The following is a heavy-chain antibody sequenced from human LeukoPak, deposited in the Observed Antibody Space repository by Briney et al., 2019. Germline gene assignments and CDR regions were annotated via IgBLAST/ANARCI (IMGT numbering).Heavy chain of an antibody. CDR2: IIPIFGTA. CDR1: GGTFSSYA. D-gene: IGHD3-22*01. V-gene: IGHV1-69*13. J-gene: IGHJ4*02. Sequence: ASVKVSCKASGGTFSSYAISWVRQAPGQGLEWMGGIIPIFGTANYAQKFQGRVTITADESTSTAYMELSSLRSEDTAVYYCASGYCPLKYYFDYWGQGTLVTVSS. CDR3: ASGYCPLKYYFDY.